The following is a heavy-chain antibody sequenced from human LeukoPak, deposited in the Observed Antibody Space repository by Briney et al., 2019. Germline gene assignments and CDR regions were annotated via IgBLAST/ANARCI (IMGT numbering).Heavy chain of an antibody. J-gene: IGHJ4*02. CDR2: IHHSGST. V-gene: IGHV4-38-2*02. CDR1: GYFISSGYY. Sequence: SETLSLTCTVSGYFISSGYYWGWIRQPPGKGLRWIGSIHHSGSTYYNPSLKSRVTISVDTSKNQFSLKLSSVTAADTAVYYCARTPKFDWFLYFDYWGQGTLVTVSS. CDR3: ARTPKFDWFLYFDY. D-gene: IGHD3-9*01.